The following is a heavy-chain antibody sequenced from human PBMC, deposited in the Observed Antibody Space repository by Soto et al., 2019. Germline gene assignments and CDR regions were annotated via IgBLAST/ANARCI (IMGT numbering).Heavy chain of an antibody. J-gene: IGHJ5*02. CDR2: ISSSSSYI. CDR1: GFTFSSYS. D-gene: IGHD2-2*01. CDR3: ARERCSSTSCYPERSNWFDP. Sequence: PGGSLRLSCAASGFTFSSYSMNWVRQAPGKGLEWVSSISSSSSYIYYADSVKGRFTISRDNAKNSLYLQMNSLRAEDTAVYYCARERCSSTSCYPERSNWFDPWGQGTLVTVSS. V-gene: IGHV3-21*01.